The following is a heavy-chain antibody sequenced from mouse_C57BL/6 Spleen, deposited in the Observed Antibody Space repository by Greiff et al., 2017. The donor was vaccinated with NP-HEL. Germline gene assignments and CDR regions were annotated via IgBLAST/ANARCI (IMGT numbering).Heavy chain of an antibody. J-gene: IGHJ3*01. D-gene: IGHD2-4*01. CDR2: INYDGSST. CDR1: GFTFSDYY. CDR3: AREGYYDYDWFAY. V-gene: IGHV5-16*01. Sequence: EVQLVESEGGLVQPGSSMKLSCTASGFTFSDYYMAWVRQVPEKGLEWVANINYDGSSTYYLDSLKSRFIISRDNAKNILYLQMSSLKSEDTATYYCAREGYYDYDWFAYWGQGTLVTVSA.